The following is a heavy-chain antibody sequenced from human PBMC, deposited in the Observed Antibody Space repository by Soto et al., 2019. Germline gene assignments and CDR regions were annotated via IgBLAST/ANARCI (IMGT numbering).Heavy chain of an antibody. CDR3: AKWGYMTLIDY. D-gene: IGHD5-18*01. V-gene: IGHV3-23*01. J-gene: IGHJ4*02. CDR2: ISGSGGST. CDR1: GFTFSSYS. Sequence: PXESLSLSCAASGFTFSSYSMSWVRQAPGKGLEWVSAISGSGGSTYYADSVKGRFTISRDNSKNTLYLQMNSLRAEDTAVYYCAKWGYMTLIDYWGQGTLVTVSS.